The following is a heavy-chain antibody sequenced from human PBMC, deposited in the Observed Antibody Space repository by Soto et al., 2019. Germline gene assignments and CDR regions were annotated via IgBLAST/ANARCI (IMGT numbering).Heavy chain of an antibody. D-gene: IGHD2-2*01. Sequence: HPGGSLRLSCAASGFTFTSYGMHWVRQAPGKGLEWVGFISYDGNNKFYADSVKGRFTISRDNSKSTLYLQMNSLRAEDSTVYYCAKDFCSSSSCYGFYYYYYGMDVWGQGTTVTVSS. CDR1: GFTFTSYG. V-gene: IGHV3-30*18. CDR3: AKDFCSSSSCYGFYYYYYGMDV. CDR2: ISYDGNNK. J-gene: IGHJ6*02.